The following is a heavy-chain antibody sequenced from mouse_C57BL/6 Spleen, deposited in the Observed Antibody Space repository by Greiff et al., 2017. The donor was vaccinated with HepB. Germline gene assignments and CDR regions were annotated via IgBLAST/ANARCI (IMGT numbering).Heavy chain of an antibody. J-gene: IGHJ1*03. CDR3: ARSSSSTDWYFDV. V-gene: IGHV1-82*01. CDR2: IYPGDGDT. CDR1: GYAFSSSW. D-gene: IGHD1-1*01. Sequence: VQLQQSGPELVKPGASVKISCKASGYAFSSSWMNWVKQRPGKGLEWIGRIYPGDGDTNYNGKFKGKATLTADKSSSTAYMQLSSLTSEDSAVYFCARSSSSTDWYFDVWGTGTTVTVSS.